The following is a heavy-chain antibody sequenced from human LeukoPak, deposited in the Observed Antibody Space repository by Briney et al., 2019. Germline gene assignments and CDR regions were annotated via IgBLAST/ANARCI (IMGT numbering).Heavy chain of an antibody. Sequence: PGGSLRLSCTASGFTFGDYAMSWFRQAPGKGLEWVSNISGSGGSTYSADSVKGRFTIFRDNSKNTLYLQMNSLRADDTALYYCARDYLPGRDDYYYMDVWGKGTTVTVSS. CDR1: GFTFGDYA. CDR2: ISGSGGST. D-gene: IGHD3-16*02. V-gene: IGHV3-23*01. J-gene: IGHJ6*03. CDR3: ARDYLPGRDDYYYMDV.